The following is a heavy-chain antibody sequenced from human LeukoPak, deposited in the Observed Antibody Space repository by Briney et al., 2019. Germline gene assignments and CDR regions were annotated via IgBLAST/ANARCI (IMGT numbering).Heavy chain of an antibody. CDR2: ISAYNGNT. D-gene: IGHD4-11*01. Sequence: ASVKVSCKASGYTFTSYGISWVRQAPGQGLEWMGWISAYNGNTNYAQKLQGRVTMTTATSTSTAYMELRSLRSGDRAVYYCARDLSYSNPCLRYWGQGTLVTVSS. CDR3: ARDLSYSNPCLRY. V-gene: IGHV1-18*01. J-gene: IGHJ4*02. CDR1: GYTFTSYG.